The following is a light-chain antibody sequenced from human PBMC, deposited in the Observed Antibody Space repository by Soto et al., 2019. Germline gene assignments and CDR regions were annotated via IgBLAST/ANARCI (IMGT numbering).Light chain of an antibody. CDR3: QQRKNWPRT. V-gene: IGKV3-11*01. Sequence: EIVLPQSPATLALSPGERATLSCRASQSVSSYLGWYQQKPVQAPRLLIYDASKRATGIPARFSGSGSGTDFTLTISSLEPEDFAIYYCQQRKNWPRTFGQGTKVEIK. J-gene: IGKJ1*01. CDR1: QSVSSY. CDR2: DAS.